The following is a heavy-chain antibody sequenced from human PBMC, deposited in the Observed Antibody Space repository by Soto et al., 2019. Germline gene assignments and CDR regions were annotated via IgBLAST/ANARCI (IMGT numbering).Heavy chain of an antibody. CDR2: ISGSGGST. CDR3: AKDGNPIPYLTGYYRLGWFDP. Sequence: EVQLLESGGGLVQPGGSLRLSCAASGFTFSSYAMSWVRQAPGKGLEWVSAISGSGGSTYYADSVKGRFTISRDNSKNTLYLQMNSLRAEDTAVYYCAKDGNPIPYLTGYYRLGWFDPWDQGTLVTVSS. D-gene: IGHD3-9*01. CDR1: GFTFSSYA. J-gene: IGHJ5*02. V-gene: IGHV3-23*01.